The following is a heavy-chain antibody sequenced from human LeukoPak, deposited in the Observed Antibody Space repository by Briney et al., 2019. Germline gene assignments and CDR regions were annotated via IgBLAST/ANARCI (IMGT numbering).Heavy chain of an antibody. Sequence: PSGTLSLTCAVSGGSISSTNWWSWVRQPTGKGLEWIGEIYHSGSTNYNPSLKSRVTISVDTSKNQFSLKLSSVTAADTAVYYCARGLKWLRLPDYWGQGTLVTVSS. J-gene: IGHJ4*02. CDR2: IYHSGST. D-gene: IGHD5-12*01. V-gene: IGHV4-4*02. CDR1: GGSISSTNW. CDR3: ARGLKWLRLPDY.